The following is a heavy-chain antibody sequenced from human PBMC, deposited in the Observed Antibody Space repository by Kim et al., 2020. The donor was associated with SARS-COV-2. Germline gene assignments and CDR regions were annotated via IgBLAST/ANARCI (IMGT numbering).Heavy chain of an antibody. J-gene: IGHJ4*02. Sequence: SETLSLTCAVYGGSFSGYYWSWIRQPPGKGLEWIGEINHSGSTNYNPSLKSRVTISVHTSKNQFSLKLSSVTAADTAVYYCARVQGSYYPLDYWGQGTLVTVSS. CDR3: ARVQGSYYPLDY. CDR2: INHSGST. V-gene: IGHV4-34*01. D-gene: IGHD1-26*01. CDR1: GGSFSGYY.